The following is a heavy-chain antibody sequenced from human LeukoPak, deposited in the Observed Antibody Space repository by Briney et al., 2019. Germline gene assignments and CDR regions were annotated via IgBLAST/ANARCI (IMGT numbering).Heavy chain of an antibody. V-gene: IGHV1-18*01. Sequence: ASVKVSCKASGYTFTSYGISWVRQAPGQGREWMGWISAYNGNTNYAQKLQGRVTMTTDTSTSTAYMELRRLRSDDTAVYYCARGTRLYCSSTSCLYYYYYGMDVWGQGTTVTVSS. J-gene: IGHJ6*02. CDR2: ISAYNGNT. CDR1: GYTFTSYG. D-gene: IGHD2-2*01. CDR3: ARGTRLYCSSTSCLYYYYYGMDV.